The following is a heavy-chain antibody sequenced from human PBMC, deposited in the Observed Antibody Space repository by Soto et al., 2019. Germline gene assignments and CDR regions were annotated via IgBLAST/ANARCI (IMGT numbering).Heavy chain of an antibody. CDR1: GFTFSSYS. D-gene: IGHD4-4*01. CDR3: ARDSKNRQDGMDV. CDR2: ISAIGDYT. J-gene: IGHJ6*02. Sequence: PGGSLRLSCEGSGFTFSSYSINWVRQAPGKGLEWVSSISAIGDYTFYADSVKGRFTISRDNAKNSLFLQMDSLRAEDTAVYFCARDSKNRQDGMDVWGQGTTVTVSS. V-gene: IGHV3-21*01.